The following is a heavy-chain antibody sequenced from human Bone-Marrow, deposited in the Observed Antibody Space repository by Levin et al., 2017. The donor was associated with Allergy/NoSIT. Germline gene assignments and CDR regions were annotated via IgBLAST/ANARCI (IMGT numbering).Heavy chain of an antibody. V-gene: IGHV3-53*01. CDR3: ARDRTCNGGSCYGS. J-gene: IGHJ4*02. CDR1: GFTVNNNF. Sequence: PGGSLRLSCAASGFTVNNNFMLWFRQAPGKGLEWVSLIYSVGVTHYADSVKGRFTISRDSSKNTLYRQMNSLRAEDTAVYYCARDRTCNGGSCYGSWGQGTLVTVSS. D-gene: IGHD2-15*01. CDR2: IYSVGVT.